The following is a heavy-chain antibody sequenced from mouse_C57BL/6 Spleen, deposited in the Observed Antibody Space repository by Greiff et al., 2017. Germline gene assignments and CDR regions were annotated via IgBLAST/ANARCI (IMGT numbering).Heavy chain of an antibody. CDR1: GFSLTSYG. J-gene: IGHJ3*01. Sequence: QVQLKESGPGLVAPSQSLSITCTVSGFSLTSYGVSWVRQPPGKGLEWLGVIWGDGGTNYHSALISRLSISKDNSKCQVFLKLHSLQTDDTATYYGARMGDGSLAWFAYWGQGTLVTVSA. CDR3: ARMGDGSLAWFAY. V-gene: IGHV2-3*01. D-gene: IGHD2-3*01. CDR2: IWGDGGT.